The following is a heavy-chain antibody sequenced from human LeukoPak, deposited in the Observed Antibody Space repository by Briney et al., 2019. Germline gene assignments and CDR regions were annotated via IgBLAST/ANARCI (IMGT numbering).Heavy chain of an antibody. CDR2: IYHSGST. V-gene: IGHV4-30-2*01. Sequence: SETLSLTCTVSGGSISSGGYYWSWIRQPPGKGLEWIGYIYHSGSTYYNPFLKSRVTISVDRSKNQFSLKLSSVTAADTAVYYCARERPLAYCGGDCRHDAFDIWGQGTMVTVSS. CDR1: GGSISSGGYY. D-gene: IGHD2-21*01. J-gene: IGHJ3*02. CDR3: ARERPLAYCGGDCRHDAFDI.